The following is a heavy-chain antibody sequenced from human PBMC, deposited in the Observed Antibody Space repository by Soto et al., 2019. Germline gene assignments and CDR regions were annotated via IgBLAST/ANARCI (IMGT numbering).Heavy chain of an antibody. CDR2: IYSSGST. V-gene: IGHV4-59*08. CDR3: ARQRRDFDY. J-gene: IGHJ4*02. Sequence: QVQLQESGPGLVKPSETLSLTCTVSGGSISGYYWSWIRQPPGKGLQWIGYIYSSGSTNYNPSLKSRVTISLDTSKNQFSLNLSSVTAADTAVYYCARQRRDFDYWGQGSLVTVSS. CDR1: GGSISGYY.